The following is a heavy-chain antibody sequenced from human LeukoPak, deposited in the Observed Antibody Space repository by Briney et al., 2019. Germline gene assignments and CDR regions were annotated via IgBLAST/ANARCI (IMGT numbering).Heavy chain of an antibody. CDR3: AIVDCSGGSCYASAFDI. D-gene: IGHD2-15*01. J-gene: IGHJ3*02. CDR2: IYYSGST. V-gene: IGHV4-59*01. Sequence: SETLSLTCTVSGGSISSYYWSWIRRPPGKGLEWIGYIYYSGSTNYNPSLKSRVTISVDTSKNQFSLKLSSVTAADTAVYYCAIVDCSGGSCYASAFDIWGQGTMVT. CDR1: GGSISSYY.